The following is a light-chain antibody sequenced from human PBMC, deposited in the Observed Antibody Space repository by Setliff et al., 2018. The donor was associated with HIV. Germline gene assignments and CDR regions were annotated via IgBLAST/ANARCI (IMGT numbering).Light chain of an antibody. CDR2: EVT. Sequence: QSVLTQPASVPGSPGQSITISCTGTSSDIGGYNYVSWYQQHPGKAPKLMIYEVTNRPSGVSNRFSGSKSGSTASLTISGLQAEDEADYYCNSYRSGSTPYVFGTGTKVTVL. CDR1: SSDIGGYNY. CDR3: NSYRSGSTPYV. V-gene: IGLV2-14*01. J-gene: IGLJ1*01.